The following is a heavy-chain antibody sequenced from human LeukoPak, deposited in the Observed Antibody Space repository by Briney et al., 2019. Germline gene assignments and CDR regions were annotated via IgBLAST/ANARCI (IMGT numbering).Heavy chain of an antibody. CDR2: IYSDSTT. D-gene: IGHD6-13*01. CDR3: AREAGSSWFAY. J-gene: IGHJ4*02. Sequence: PGGPRRFSCAASGFIVSNSYMSWVRQAPGKALDGVSIIYSDSTTYYADSVKGRFTIFRDNSKNTLYLQMNNLSAKDTAVYYCAREAGSSWFAYWGQGTRVTVSS. CDR1: GFIVSNSY. V-gene: IGHV3-66*01.